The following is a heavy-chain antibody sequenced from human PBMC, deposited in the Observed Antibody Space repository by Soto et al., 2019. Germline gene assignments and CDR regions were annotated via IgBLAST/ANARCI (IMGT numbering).Heavy chain of an antibody. D-gene: IGHD6-13*01. CDR3: TTDHWSIAAAGTSPYYYYGMDV. J-gene: IGHJ6*02. V-gene: IGHV3-15*07. CDR2: IKSKTDGGTT. CDR1: GFTFSNAW. Sequence: GGSLRLSCAASGFTFSNAWMNWVRQAPGKGLEWVGRIKSKTDGGTTDYAAPVKGRFTISRDDSKNTLYLQMNSLKTEDTAVYYCTTDHWSIAAAGTSPYYYYGMDVWGQGTTVTVSS.